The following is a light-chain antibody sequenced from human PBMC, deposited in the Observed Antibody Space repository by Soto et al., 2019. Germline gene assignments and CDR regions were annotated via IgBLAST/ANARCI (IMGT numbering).Light chain of an antibody. CDR3: ISYRATHTLV. CDR2: EVS. V-gene: IGLV2-14*01. Sequence: QSALTQPASVSGSPGQSITISCTGTYSDVGGYNYVSWYQQHPGKAPELMIYEVSNRPSGVSNRFSGSKSGNTASLTISGLHAEDEADYYCISYRATHTLVFGGGTQLTVL. CDR1: YSDVGGYNY. J-gene: IGLJ2*01.